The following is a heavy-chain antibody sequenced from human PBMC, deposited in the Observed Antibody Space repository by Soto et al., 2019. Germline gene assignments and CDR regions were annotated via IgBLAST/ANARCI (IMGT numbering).Heavy chain of an antibody. D-gene: IGHD5-12*01. Sequence: QVQLVQSGAEVKKPGASVKVSCKASGITSTTYAIHWVRQAPGQGLEWMGWINTGNGNTRYSQRFLGRVSLTTDTSSSTASMELSRLTSEDTAVYDCVRAISGFVTWGQGTLITVPS. J-gene: IGHJ5*02. CDR3: VRAISGFVT. V-gene: IGHV1-3*04. CDR2: INTGNGNT. CDR1: GITSTTYA.